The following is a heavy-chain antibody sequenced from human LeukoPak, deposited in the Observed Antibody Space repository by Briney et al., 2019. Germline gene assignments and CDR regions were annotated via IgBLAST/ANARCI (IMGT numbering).Heavy chain of an antibody. V-gene: IGHV1-18*04. CDR3: ARSAYCYDSSGFLQPAYCDY. D-gene: IGHD3-22*01. Sequence: ASVKVSCKTSGYTFTIYATTWVRQAPGQGPEWMGWISAYNGKTIYAQKFQGSVTMTTNTSTSTVYMELTSLRSDDTAVYYCARSAYCYDSSGFLQPAYCDYWGQGTQITVSS. J-gene: IGHJ4*02. CDR2: ISAYNGKT. CDR1: GYTFTIYA.